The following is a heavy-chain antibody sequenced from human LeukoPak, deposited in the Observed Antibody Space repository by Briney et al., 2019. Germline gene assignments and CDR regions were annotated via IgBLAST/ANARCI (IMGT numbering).Heavy chain of an antibody. CDR2: IQYHGRDK. CDR1: GFTLRSSG. Sequence: GGSLRLSCAASGFTLRSSGMHWVRQAPGKGLEWVAFIQYHGRDKYYADSVKGRFTISRDNSKNTLYMEVNSLRAEDTAVYYCAREGGRTVAGTFDNWGQGTLVTVSS. CDR3: AREGGRTVAGTFDN. V-gene: IGHV3-30*02. J-gene: IGHJ4*02. D-gene: IGHD6-19*01.